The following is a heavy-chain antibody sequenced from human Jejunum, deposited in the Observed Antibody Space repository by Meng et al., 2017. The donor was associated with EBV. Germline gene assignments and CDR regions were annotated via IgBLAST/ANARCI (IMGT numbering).Heavy chain of an antibody. CDR3: AKLTRA. V-gene: IGHV3-23*01. Sequence: EVQLLESVGCLSQPGGSLGLSCAASGCTFSNYPMYWVRQAPGKGMEWGSGICGIGGSAYYADSVKGRFTISRDNSKNTLYLQMNSLRAEDTARDYCAKLTRAWGQGTLVTVSS. J-gene: IGHJ5*02. CDR1: GCTFSNYP. CDR2: ICGIGGSA.